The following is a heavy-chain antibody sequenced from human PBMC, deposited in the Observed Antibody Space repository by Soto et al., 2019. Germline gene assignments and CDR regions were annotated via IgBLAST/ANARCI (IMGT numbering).Heavy chain of an antibody. CDR3: ARVTGPGWFGELPLGFDY. D-gene: IGHD3-10*01. J-gene: IGHJ4*02. Sequence: SETLSLTCTVSGGSISSYYWSWIRQPPGKGLEWIGYIYYSGSTNYNPSLKSRVTISVDTSKNQFSLKLSSVTAADTAVYYCARVTGPGWFGELPLGFDYWGQGTLVTVSS. V-gene: IGHV4-59*01. CDR1: GGSISSYY. CDR2: IYYSGST.